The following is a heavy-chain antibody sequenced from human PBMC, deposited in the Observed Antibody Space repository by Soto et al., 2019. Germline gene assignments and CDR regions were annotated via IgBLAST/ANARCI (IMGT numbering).Heavy chain of an antibody. D-gene: IGHD3-16*01. CDR1: GASMINYY. CDR3: VRSGHSFGGVS. Sequence: PSETLSLTCSVSGASMINYYGSWVRQTPEKGMEWIGYMYYSGTSNYNSSLKSRVTISVDTSKNQFSLKLRSVTAADTATYYCVRSGHSFGGVSWVLGTLVTVSS. J-gene: IGHJ4*02. CDR2: MYYSGTS. V-gene: IGHV4-59*01.